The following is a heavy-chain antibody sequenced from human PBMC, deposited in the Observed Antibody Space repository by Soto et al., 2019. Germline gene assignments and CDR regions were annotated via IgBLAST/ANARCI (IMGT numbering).Heavy chain of an antibody. CDR2: ISYDGSNK. CDR1: GFTFSSYG. V-gene: IGHV3-30*18. CDR3: AKDRKGHTFFVY. Sequence: GGSLRLSCAASGFTFSSYGMHWVRQAPGKGLEWVAVISYDGSNKYYADSVKGRFTISRDNSKNTLYLQMNSLRAEDTAVYYCAKDRKGHTFFVYWGQGTLVTVSS. J-gene: IGHJ4*02.